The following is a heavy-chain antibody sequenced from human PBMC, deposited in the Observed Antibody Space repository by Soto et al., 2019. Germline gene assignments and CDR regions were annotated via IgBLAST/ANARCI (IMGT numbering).Heavy chain of an antibody. CDR3: ARGAIAVAASGWFDP. CDR2: INPSGGST. Sequence: QVQLVQSGAEVKKPGASVKVSCKASGYTFTSYYMHWVRQAPGQGLEWMGIINPSGGSTSYAQKFQGRVTMTRDTSTSTVYMELSSLRSEDTAVYYCARGAIAVAASGWFDPWGQGTLVTVSS. CDR1: GYTFTSYY. J-gene: IGHJ5*02. D-gene: IGHD6-19*01. V-gene: IGHV1-46*01.